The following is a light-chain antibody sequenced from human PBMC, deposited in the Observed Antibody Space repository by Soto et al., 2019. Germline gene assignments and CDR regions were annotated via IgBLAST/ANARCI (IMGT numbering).Light chain of an antibody. V-gene: IGKV3-20*01. CDR2: GAS. CDR1: QSVSSSY. J-gene: IGKJ1*01. Sequence: NVLTQSPGTLSLSPGERATLSCRASQSVSSSYLAWYQQKPGQAPRLLIYGASSRAAGIPDRFSGSGSGTDFTLTIIRLEPEDCAVYYCQQYGSSPRTFGQGTKVDIK. CDR3: QQYGSSPRT.